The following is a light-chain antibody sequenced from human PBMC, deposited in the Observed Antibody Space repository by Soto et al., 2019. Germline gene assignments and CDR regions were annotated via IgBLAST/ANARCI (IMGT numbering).Light chain of an antibody. J-gene: IGKJ3*01. Sequence: EIVMTQSPATLSVSPGERATLSCRASQSISSNLAWYQQKPGQAPRLLIYGASTRATGIPATFSGSGSGTGSPGTISSLRSEDFGVYYCQQCNNWPFTFGPGTKVDMK. CDR2: GAS. CDR3: QQCNNWPFT. CDR1: QSISSN. V-gene: IGKV3-15*01.